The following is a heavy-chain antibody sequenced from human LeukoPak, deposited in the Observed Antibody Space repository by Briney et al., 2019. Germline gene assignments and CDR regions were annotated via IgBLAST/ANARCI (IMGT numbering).Heavy chain of an antibody. V-gene: IGHV3-21*01. CDR1: GFTFSSYS. Sequence: GGSLRLSCAASGFTFSSYSMNWVRQAPGKGLEWVSSISSSSSYIYYADSVKGRFTISRDNAKNSLYLQMNSLRAEDTAVYYCAAPSSGGSYLRTWGQGTLVTVSS. D-gene: IGHD2-15*01. CDR2: ISSSSSYI. CDR3: AAPSSGGSYLRT. J-gene: IGHJ5*02.